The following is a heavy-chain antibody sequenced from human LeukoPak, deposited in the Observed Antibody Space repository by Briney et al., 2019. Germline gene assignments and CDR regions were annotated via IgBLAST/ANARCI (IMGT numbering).Heavy chain of an antibody. CDR3: AKDLSYYDSSGYYY. CDR2: ISYDGSNK. CDR1: GFTFSSYA. V-gene: IGHV3-30*04. D-gene: IGHD3-22*01. J-gene: IGHJ4*02. Sequence: GGSLRLSCAASGFTFSSYAIHWVRQAPGKGLEWVAVISYDGSNKYYADSVKGRFTISRDNSKNTLYLQMNSLRAEDTAVYYCAKDLSYYDSSGYYYWGQGTLVTVSS.